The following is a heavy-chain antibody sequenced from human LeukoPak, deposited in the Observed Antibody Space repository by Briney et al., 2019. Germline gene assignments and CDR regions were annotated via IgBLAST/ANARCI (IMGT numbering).Heavy chain of an antibody. Sequence: SETLSLTCTVSGGSISSSSTYWGWIRQPPGKGLEWIRSIYYSGSTYYSPSLKSRITISVDTSKNQFSLKLSSVTAADTAVYYCASQYDSSGYYYFDYWGQGTLVTVSS. CDR1: GGSISSSSTY. CDR3: ASQYDSSGYYYFDY. D-gene: IGHD3-22*01. V-gene: IGHV4-39*01. J-gene: IGHJ4*02. CDR2: IYYSGST.